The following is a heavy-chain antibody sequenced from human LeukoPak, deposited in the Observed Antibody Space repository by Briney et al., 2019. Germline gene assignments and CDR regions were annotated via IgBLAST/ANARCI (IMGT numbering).Heavy chain of an antibody. D-gene: IGHD3-22*01. CDR3: ARASGYRKYYFDY. CDR2: INHSGST. CDR1: GGSFRGYY. V-gene: IGHV4-34*01. J-gene: IGHJ4*02. Sequence: SETLSLTCAVYGGSFRGYYWSWLRQPPGKGPEWIGEINHSGSTNYNPSLKSRVTISVDTSKNQFSLKLSSVTAADTAVYYCARASGYRKYYFDYWGQGTLVTVSS.